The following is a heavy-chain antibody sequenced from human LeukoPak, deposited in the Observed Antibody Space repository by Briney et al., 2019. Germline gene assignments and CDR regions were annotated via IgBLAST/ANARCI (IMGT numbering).Heavy chain of an antibody. D-gene: IGHD3-9*01. Sequence: GGSLRLSCEGSGFTFSSYAVAWVRQAPGKGLEWVATISGSGFATYYEDSAKGRFTISRDNSKNTLYLQMNNLRAEDTAIYYCAKAANYDILTGYYLDYWGQGTLVTVSS. V-gene: IGHV3-23*01. CDR3: AKAANYDILTGYYLDY. CDR2: ISGSGFAT. CDR1: GFTFSSYA. J-gene: IGHJ4*02.